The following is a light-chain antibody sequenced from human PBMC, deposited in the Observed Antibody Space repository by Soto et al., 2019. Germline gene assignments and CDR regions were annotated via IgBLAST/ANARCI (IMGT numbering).Light chain of an antibody. Sequence: QSVLTQPPSASEAPRQRVTISCSGSSSNIGTNGVNWSQQLPGKAPKLLIYYDDLLPSGVSDRFSGSKSGTSASLAISGLQSEDEADYYCAAWDDSLNGWVFGGGTKVTVL. CDR1: SSNIGTNG. J-gene: IGLJ3*02. V-gene: IGLV1-36*01. CDR2: YDD. CDR3: AAWDDSLNGWV.